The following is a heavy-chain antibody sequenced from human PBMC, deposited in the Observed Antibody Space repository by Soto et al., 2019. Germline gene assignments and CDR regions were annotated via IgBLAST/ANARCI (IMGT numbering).Heavy chain of an antibody. CDR1: GGSISSSSYY. J-gene: IGHJ6*02. CDR3: ARLPHRSSGWYTYYYYYGMDV. Sequence: QLQLQESGPGLVKPSETLSLTCTVSGGSISSSSYYWGWIRQPPGKGLEWIGSIYYSGSTYYNPSLKSRVTTSVDTSKNQFARQLSSVTAADTAVYYCARLPHRSSGWYTYYYYYGMDVWGQGTAVTVSS. V-gene: IGHV4-39*01. D-gene: IGHD6-19*01. CDR2: IYYSGST.